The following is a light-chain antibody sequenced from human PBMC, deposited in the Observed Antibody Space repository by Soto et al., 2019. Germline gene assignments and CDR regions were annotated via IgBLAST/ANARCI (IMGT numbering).Light chain of an antibody. V-gene: IGLV2-14*01. CDR1: RSDVGDYKY. J-gene: IGLJ1*01. CDR2: EVS. Sequence: QSALTQPASVSGSPGQSITISCTGTRSDVGDYKYVSWYQQHPGKGPKLMIYEVSNRPSGVSFRFSGSKSGNTASLTISGLQAEDEAHYYCCSYAGSSTYVFGTGTKLTVL. CDR3: CSYAGSSTYV.